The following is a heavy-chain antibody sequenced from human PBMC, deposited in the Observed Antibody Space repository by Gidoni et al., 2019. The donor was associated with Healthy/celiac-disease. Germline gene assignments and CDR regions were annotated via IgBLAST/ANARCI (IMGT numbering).Heavy chain of an antibody. CDR2: ISWNSGSI. Sequence: DVQLVESGGGLVQPGRSLRLSCAASGFTFDAYAMHWVRQAPGKGLEWVSGISWNSGSIGYADAVKGRFTISRDNAKNSLYLQMNSLRAEDTALYYCAKEYGDSSGLNYWGQGTLVTVSS. D-gene: IGHD6-19*01. J-gene: IGHJ4*02. CDR3: AKEYGDSSGLNY. CDR1: GFTFDAYA. V-gene: IGHV3-9*01.